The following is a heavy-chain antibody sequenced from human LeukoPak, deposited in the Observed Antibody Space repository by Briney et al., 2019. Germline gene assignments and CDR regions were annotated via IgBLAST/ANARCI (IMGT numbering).Heavy chain of an antibody. J-gene: IGHJ6*03. CDR1: GGYFNSNS. V-gene: IGHV1-69*06. Sequence: SVKVSCKTSGGYFNSNSISWVRQAPGQGPEWMGGIIIMFDTANYAQNFQGRVTITADKSTSTVYMEVNNLRSEDTAVYFCARRGYDRSHYSTYYMDVWGNGTAVTVSS. CDR3: ARRGYDRSHYSTYYMDV. D-gene: IGHD5-12*01. CDR2: IIIMFDTA.